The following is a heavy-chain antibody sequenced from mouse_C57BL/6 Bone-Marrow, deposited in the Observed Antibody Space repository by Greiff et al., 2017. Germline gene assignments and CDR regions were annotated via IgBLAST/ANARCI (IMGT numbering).Heavy chain of an antibody. CDR2: IYPGGGYT. D-gene: IGHD1-1*02. V-gene: IGHV1-63*01. CDR1: GYTFTNYW. Sequence: QVQLQQSGAELVRPGTSVKMSCKASGYTFTNYWIGWAKQRPGHGLEWIGVIYPGGGYTNYNEKFKGKATLTADKSSSTAYMQFSSLTSEDSAIYYCARGGGRYWYFDVWGTGTTVTVSS. CDR3: ARGGGRYWYFDV. J-gene: IGHJ1*03.